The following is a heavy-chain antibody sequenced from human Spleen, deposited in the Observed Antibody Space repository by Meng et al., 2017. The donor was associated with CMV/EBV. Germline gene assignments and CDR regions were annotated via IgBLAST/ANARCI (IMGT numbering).Heavy chain of an antibody. CDR3: ARSSTKIY. V-gene: IGHV3-30*04. D-gene: IGHD2-2*01. J-gene: IGHJ4*02. CDR2: ISFEGSNK. Sequence: SGRRSCAAAGCTFSIYAVQWVRQAPGKGLEWVAGISFEGSNKYYADSVKSRFTISSDNSRNTLYLQMNSLRAEDTAVYYCARSSTKIYWGQGALVTVSS. CDR1: GCTFSIYA.